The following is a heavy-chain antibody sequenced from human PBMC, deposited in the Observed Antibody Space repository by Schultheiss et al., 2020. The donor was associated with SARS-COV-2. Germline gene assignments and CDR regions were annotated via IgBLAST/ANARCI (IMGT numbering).Heavy chain of an antibody. V-gene: IGHV3-23*01. J-gene: IGHJ4*02. CDR2: ISGSNVNT. Sequence: GESLKISCAASGFTFSSYEMNWVRQVPGKGLEWVSGISGSNVNTYYADSVKGRFTFSSDNSKNTVYLQMNSLRAEDTAIYYCAIYLGSNADYWGPGTLVTVSS. CDR1: GFTFSSYE. D-gene: IGHD4/OR15-4a*01. CDR3: AIYLGSNADY.